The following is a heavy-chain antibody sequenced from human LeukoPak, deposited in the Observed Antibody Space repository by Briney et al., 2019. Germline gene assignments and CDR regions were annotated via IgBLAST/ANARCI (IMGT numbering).Heavy chain of an antibody. CDR1: GFTFSSYS. V-gene: IGHV3-48*04. CDR3: AREPRGYLAAAGIDY. Sequence: GGSLRLSCAASGFTFSSYSMNWVRQAPGKGLEWVSYISSSSTTIYYADSVKGRFTISRDNAKNTLYLQMNSLRAEDTAVYYCAREPRGYLAAAGIDYWGQGTLVTVSS. D-gene: IGHD6-13*01. CDR2: ISSSSTTI. J-gene: IGHJ4*02.